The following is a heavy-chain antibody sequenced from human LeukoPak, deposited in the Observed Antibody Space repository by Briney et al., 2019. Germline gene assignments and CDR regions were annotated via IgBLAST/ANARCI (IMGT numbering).Heavy chain of an antibody. J-gene: IGHJ4*02. V-gene: IGHV3-23*01. D-gene: IGHD2-21*02. CDR2: ISGSAGIT. Sequence: GGSLRLSCAASGFAFSSYAMSWVRQAPGKGLGWVSVISGSAGITYYADSVKGRLTISRDNSKNTLYLQMNSLRAEDTAVYYCVKAGAYCGGDCWFDYWGQGTLVTVSS. CDR3: VKAGAYCGGDCWFDY. CDR1: GFAFSSYA.